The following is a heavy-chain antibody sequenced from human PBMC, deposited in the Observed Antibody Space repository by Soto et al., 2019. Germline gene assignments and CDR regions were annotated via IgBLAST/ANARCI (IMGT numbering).Heavy chain of an antibody. Sequence: ASVKVSCKASGYTFTGYYMHWVRQAPGQGLEWMGIINPSGGSTSYAKKFQGRVTMTRDASTSTVYMELSSLRSEDTAVYYCASRDSRNYYYHYGMDVWGKGTTVTVSS. CDR2: INPSGGST. V-gene: IGHV1-46*01. J-gene: IGHJ6*04. CDR1: GYTFTGYY. CDR3: ASRDSRNYYYHYGMDV.